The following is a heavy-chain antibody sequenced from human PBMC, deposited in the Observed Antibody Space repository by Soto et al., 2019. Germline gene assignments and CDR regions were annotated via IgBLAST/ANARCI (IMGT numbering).Heavy chain of an antibody. CDR2: IKPDGSDE. J-gene: IGHJ5*01. D-gene: IGHD4-17*01. Sequence: HPGGSLRLSCAASGIVFSNYWMTWVRQAPGKGLEWVANIKPDGSDEYYVESVKGRFTISRDNSKSALYLQMNSLRAEDTALYYCAKGFYAGKSNWFESWGQGTRVTVSS. V-gene: IGHV3-7*01. CDR1: GIVFSNYW. CDR3: AKGFYAGKSNWFES.